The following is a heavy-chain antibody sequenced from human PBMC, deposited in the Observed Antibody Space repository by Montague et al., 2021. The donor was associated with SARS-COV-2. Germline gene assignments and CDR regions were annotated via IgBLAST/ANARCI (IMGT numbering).Heavy chain of an antibody. CDR2: INHSGST. CDR1: GGSISSYY. CDR3: ARNLVVHYWYGMDV. D-gene: IGHD2-15*01. J-gene: IGHJ6*02. V-gene: IGHV4-59*01. Sequence: SETLSLTCTVAGGSISSYYWSWIRQPPGKGLEWIGYINHSGSTNYNPSLKSRVTISVDTSKNQFSLNLSSVTAADTAVYYCARNLVVHYWYGMDVWGRGTTVTVSS.